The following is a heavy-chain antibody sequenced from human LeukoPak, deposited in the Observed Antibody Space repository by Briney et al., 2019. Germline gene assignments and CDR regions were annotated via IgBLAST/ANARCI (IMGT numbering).Heavy chain of an antibody. D-gene: IGHD6-19*01. CDR1: GFTFSSFT. V-gene: IGHV3-30-3*01. CDR3: ARDPLAVAGQYFDY. CDR2: ISSDGSNK. J-gene: IGHJ4*02. Sequence: GSLRLSCAASGFTFSSFTMHWVRQAPGKGLRWMAVISSDGSNKYYADSVKGRFTVSRDNSNNTLYLQMNSLRAEDTAVYYCARDPLAVAGQYFDYWGQGTLVTVSS.